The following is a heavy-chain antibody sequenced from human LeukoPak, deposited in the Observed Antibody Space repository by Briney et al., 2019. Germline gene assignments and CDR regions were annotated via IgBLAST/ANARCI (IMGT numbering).Heavy chain of an antibody. V-gene: IGHV3-48*04. J-gene: IGHJ4*02. CDR2: ISSSGSTI. CDR1: GFTFSSYG. D-gene: IGHD3-10*01. CDR3: ARDRRRFGESTTLDY. Sequence: PGGSLRLSCAASGFTFSSYGMHWVRQAPGKGLEWVSYISSSGSTIYYADSVKGRFTISRDNAKNSLYLQMNSLRAEDTAVYYCARDRRRFGESTTLDYWGQGTLVTVSS.